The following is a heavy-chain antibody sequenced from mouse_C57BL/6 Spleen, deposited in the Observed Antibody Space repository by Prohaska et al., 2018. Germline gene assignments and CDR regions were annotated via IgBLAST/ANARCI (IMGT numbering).Heavy chain of an antibody. CDR3: ASPNWDWYFDV. D-gene: IGHD4-1*01. CDR1: GIDFSSYW. V-gene: IGHV4-1*01. CDR2: INPDSSTI. J-gene: IGHJ1*03. Sequence: EVKLLQSGGGLVQPGGSLKLSCAASGIDFSSYWMSWVRRAPVKGLEWIGEINPDSSTINYAPSLKDKFIISRDNAKNTLYLQMSKVRSEDTALYYCASPNWDWYFDVWGTGTTVTVSS.